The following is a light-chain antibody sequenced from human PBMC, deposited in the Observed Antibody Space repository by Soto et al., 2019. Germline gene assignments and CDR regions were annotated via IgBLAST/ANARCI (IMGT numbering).Light chain of an antibody. Sequence: DIVMTQSPLSLPVTPGEPASISCRSSQSLLHSNGYNYLDWYLQKPGQSPQLLIYLGSNRASGVPDRFSGSGSGTDFTLKISRVEAEDVGLYYCMQALQTPPAFGQGTKVESK. CDR2: LGS. J-gene: IGKJ1*01. CDR1: QSLLHSNGYNY. CDR3: MQALQTPPA. V-gene: IGKV2-28*01.